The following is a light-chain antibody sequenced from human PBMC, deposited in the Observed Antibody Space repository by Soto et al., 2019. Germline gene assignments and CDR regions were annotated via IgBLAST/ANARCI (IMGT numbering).Light chain of an antibody. V-gene: IGLV1-44*01. CDR2: RTD. CDR1: GSNIGTNT. Sequence: QSVLTQPPSASGTPGQRVTISCSGSGSNIGTNTVNWYQQLPGTAPKLLIYRTDQRPAGIPDRFSGSKSGTSASLDISGLQSDDEADYYCTAWDSSLDGRVFGGGTKVTVL. J-gene: IGLJ3*02. CDR3: TAWDSSLDGRV.